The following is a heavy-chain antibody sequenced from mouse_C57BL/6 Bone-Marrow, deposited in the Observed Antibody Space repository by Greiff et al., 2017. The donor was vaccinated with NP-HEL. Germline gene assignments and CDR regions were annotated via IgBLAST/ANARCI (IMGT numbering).Heavy chain of an antibody. D-gene: IGHD1-1*01. J-gene: IGHJ4*01. V-gene: IGHV1-80*01. CDR2: IYPGDGDT. CDR1: GYAFSSYW. CDR3: ARGGYSSGRFGYVIEY. Sequence: QVQLQQSGAELVKPGASVKISCKASGYAFSSYWMNWVKERPGKGLEWIGQIYPGDGDTKYNGKFKGKATLTADKSSSTAYMQVSSLTSEDSAVFFCARGGYSSGRFGYVIEYWGQGTSVTVSS.